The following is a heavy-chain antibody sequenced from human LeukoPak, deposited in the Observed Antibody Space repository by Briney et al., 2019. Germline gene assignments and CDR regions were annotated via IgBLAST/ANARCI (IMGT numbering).Heavy chain of an antibody. V-gene: IGHV3-9*01. D-gene: IGHD3-22*01. CDR1: GFTFDDYA. Sequence: PGRSLRLSCAASGFTFDDYAMHWVRQAPGKGLEWVSGISWNSGSIGYADSVKGRFTISRDNSKNTLYLQMNSLRAEDTAVYYCASDSSGYYLSMGYWGQGTLVTVSS. CDR3: ASDSSGYYLSMGY. CDR2: ISWNSGSI. J-gene: IGHJ4*02.